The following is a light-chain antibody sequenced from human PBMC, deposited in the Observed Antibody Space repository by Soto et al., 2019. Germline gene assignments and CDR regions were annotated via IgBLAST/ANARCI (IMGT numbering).Light chain of an antibody. V-gene: IGLV8-61*01. CDR3: VLYLGSGISV. CDR2: NTD. J-gene: IGLJ3*02. CDR1: SGSVSSTSY. Sequence: QTVLTQEPSLSVSPGGTVTLTCGLTSGSVSSTSYPSWYQQTPGQPPRTLIYNTDTRSSGVPDRFSGSILGNKAALTITGAQADDECDYYCVLYLGSGISVFGGGTKVTVL.